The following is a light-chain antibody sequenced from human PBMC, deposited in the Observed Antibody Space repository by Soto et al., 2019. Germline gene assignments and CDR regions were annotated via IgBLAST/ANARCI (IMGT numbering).Light chain of an antibody. CDR3: EQYNNYGSWT. J-gene: IGKJ1*01. Sequence: DIQMTQSPSTLSASVGDRVTITCRASQSITGWLAWYQQNPGKAPKLLIYKASTLESGVPSRFSGSESGTEFTLTISSLQPDDFATYYCEQYNNYGSWTFGQGTKVEIK. CDR1: QSITGW. V-gene: IGKV1-5*03. CDR2: KAS.